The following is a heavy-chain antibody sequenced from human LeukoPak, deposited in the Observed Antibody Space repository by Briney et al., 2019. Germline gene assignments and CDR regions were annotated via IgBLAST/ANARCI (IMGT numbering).Heavy chain of an antibody. CDR3: ARTGAAFNYYGMDV. D-gene: IGHD6-25*01. V-gene: IGHV3-64*02. CDR2: ISSNGGST. CDR1: GFTFSSYA. J-gene: IGHJ6*02. Sequence: GGSLRLSCAASGFTFSSYAMHWVRQAPGKGLEYVSAISSNGGSTYYADSVKGRFTISGDNSKNTLYLQMGSLRAEDMAVYYCARTGAAFNYYGMDVWGQGTTVTVSS.